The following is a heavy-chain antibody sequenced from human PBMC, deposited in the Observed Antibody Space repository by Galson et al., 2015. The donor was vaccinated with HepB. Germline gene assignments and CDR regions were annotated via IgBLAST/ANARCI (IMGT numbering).Heavy chain of an antibody. V-gene: IGHV5-10-1*01. CDR1: GYSFTSYW. CDR3: ARNLRPDIVVVPAAMGYYGMDV. Sequence: SGAEVKKPGESLRISCKGSGYSFTSYWISWVRQMPGKGLEWMGRIDPSDSYTNYSPSFQGHVTISADKSISTAYLQWSSLKASDTAMYYCARNLRPDIVVVPAAMGYYGMDVWGQGTTVTVSS. CDR2: IDPSDSYT. J-gene: IGHJ6*02. D-gene: IGHD2-2*01.